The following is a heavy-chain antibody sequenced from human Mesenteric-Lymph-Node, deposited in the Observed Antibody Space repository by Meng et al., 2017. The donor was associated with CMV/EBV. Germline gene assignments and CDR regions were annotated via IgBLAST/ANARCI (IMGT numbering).Heavy chain of an antibody. V-gene: IGHV4-34*01. J-gene: IGHJ4*02. Sequence: LSLTCAVYGGSFSGYYWSWIRQPPGKGLEWIGEINHSGSTNYNPSLKSRVTISVDTSKNQFSLKLSSVTAADTAVYYCARSYLFDYWGQGTLVTVSS. CDR3: ARSYLFDY. CDR1: GGSFSGYY. CDR2: INHSGST.